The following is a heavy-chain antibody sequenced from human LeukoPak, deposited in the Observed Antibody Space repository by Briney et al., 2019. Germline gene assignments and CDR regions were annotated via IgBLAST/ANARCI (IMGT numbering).Heavy chain of an antibody. CDR1: GGTFSSYA. Sequence: GASLKVSCKASGGTFSSYAISWVRQAPGQGLEWMGGIIPIFGTANYAQKFQGRVTITTDESTSTAYMELSSLRSEDTAVYYRARSVGWEPRHYYYMDVWGKGTTVTVSS. J-gene: IGHJ6*03. D-gene: IGHD1-26*01. CDR3: ARSVGWEPRHYYYMDV. V-gene: IGHV1-69*05. CDR2: IIPIFGTA.